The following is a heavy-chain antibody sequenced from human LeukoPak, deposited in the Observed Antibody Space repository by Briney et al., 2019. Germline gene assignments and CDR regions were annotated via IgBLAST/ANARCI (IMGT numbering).Heavy chain of an antibody. CDR2: INHSGST. J-gene: IGHJ5*02. CDR1: GGSFSGYC. Sequence: PSETLSLTCAVYGGSFSGYCWSWIRQPPGKGLEWIGEINHSGSTNYNPSLKSRVTISVDTSKNQFSLKLSSVTAADTAVYYCARGRPRGYCSGGSCYSGGTNWFDPWGQGTLVTVSS. D-gene: IGHD2-15*01. CDR3: ARGRPRGYCSGGSCYSGGTNWFDP. V-gene: IGHV4-34*01.